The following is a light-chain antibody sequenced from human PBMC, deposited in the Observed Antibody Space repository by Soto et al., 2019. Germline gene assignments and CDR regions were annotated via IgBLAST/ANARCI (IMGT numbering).Light chain of an antibody. J-gene: IGKJ1*01. CDR1: QSVSSY. V-gene: IGKV3-11*01. CDR2: DAY. Sequence: EIVMTQSPATLSVSPGERATLSCRASQSVSSYLAWYQQKPGQAPRLLIYDAYNRATGIPARFSGSGSGTDFTLTIRSIEPEDFAVYYCQQRSNWLWTFGQGNKVDI. CDR3: QQRSNWLWT.